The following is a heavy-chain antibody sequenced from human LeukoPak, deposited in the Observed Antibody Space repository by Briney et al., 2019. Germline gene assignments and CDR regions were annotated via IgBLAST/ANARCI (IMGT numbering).Heavy chain of an antibody. CDR2: ISSSSCYI. CDR3: AKDVVVVAATPGYYYYYMDV. CDR1: GFTFSSYS. V-gene: IGHV3-21*01. J-gene: IGHJ6*03. D-gene: IGHD2-15*01. Sequence: GGSLRLSCAASGFTFSSYSMNWVRQAPGKGLEWVSSISSSSCYIYYADSVKGRFTISRDNAKNSLYLQMNSLRAEDTAVYYCAKDVVVVAATPGYYYYYMDVWGKGTTVTVSS.